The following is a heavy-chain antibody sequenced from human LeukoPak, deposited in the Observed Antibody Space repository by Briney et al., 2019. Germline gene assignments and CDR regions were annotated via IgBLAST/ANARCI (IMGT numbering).Heavy chain of an antibody. J-gene: IGHJ4*02. CDR1: GFNFRRYA. Sequence: PGGSLRLSCAASGFNFRRYAMNWGRQAPGKGLEWVSGISGSGNKTYCADSVKGRFTISRDNSKNTLYLQMHSLRAEDTAIYYCATYRQVLLPFESWGQGTLVTVSS. CDR2: ISGSGNKT. D-gene: IGHD2-8*02. V-gene: IGHV3-23*01. CDR3: ATYRQVLLPFES.